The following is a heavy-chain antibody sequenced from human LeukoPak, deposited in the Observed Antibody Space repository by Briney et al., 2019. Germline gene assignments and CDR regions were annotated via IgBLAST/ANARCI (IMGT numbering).Heavy chain of an antibody. J-gene: IGHJ4*02. CDR2: IIPIFGTA. CDR3: ARAEGPIAVADFFDY. D-gene: IGHD6-19*01. CDR1: GYTFTSYA. V-gene: IGHV1-69*13. Sequence: GASVKVSCKASGYTFTSYAMNWVRQAPGQGLEWMGGIIPIFGTANYAQKFQGRVTITADESTSTAYMELSSLRSEDTAVYYCARAEGPIAVADFFDYWGQGTLVTVSS.